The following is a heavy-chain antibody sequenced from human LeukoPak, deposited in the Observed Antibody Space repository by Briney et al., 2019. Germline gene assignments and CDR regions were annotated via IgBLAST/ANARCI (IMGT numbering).Heavy chain of an antibody. CDR3: AVYSGSYSFDNYYGEFDY. J-gene: IGHJ4*02. CDR2: IYYSGST. V-gene: IGHV4-39*06. Sequence: SETLSLTCTVSGGSISSSSYYWGWIRQPPGMGLEWIGSIYYSGSTYYNPSLKSRVTISVDTSKNQFPLKLSSVTAADTAVYYCAVYSGSYSFDNYYGEFDYWGQGTLVTVSS. CDR1: GGSISSSSYY. D-gene: IGHD1-26*01.